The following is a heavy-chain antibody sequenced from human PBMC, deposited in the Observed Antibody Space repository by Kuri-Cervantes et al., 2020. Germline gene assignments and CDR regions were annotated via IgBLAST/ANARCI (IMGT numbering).Heavy chain of an antibody. CDR3: ARDSNSGGTWSDVFDY. J-gene: IGHJ4*02. V-gene: IGHV3-33*01. D-gene: IGHD6-25*01. Sequence: GESLKISCAASGFTFSSYGMHWVRQAPGKGLEWVAVIWYDGSNKYYADSVKGRFTISRDNSKNTLYLQMNSLRAEDTAVYYCARDSNSGGTWSDVFDYWGQGTLVTVSS. CDR2: IWYDGSNK. CDR1: GFTFSSYG.